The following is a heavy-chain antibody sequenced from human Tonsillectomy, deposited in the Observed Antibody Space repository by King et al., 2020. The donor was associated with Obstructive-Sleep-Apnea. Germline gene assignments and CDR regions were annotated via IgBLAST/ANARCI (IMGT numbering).Heavy chain of an antibody. Sequence: QVQLQESGPGLVKPSETLSLTCSVSGGSIISYYWSWIRQPAGKGLEWIGRIYTSGSTNYNPSLKSRVTMSVDTSKNQFSLKLNSVTAAATAVYYCARDHPSIGELSTHWGQGTLVTVSS. D-gene: IGHD3-10*01. J-gene: IGHJ4*02. CDR1: GGSIISYY. CDR3: ARDHPSIGELSTH. CDR2: IYTSGST. V-gene: IGHV4-4*07.